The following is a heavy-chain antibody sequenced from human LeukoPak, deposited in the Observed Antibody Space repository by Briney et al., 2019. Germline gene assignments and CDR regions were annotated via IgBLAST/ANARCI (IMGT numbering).Heavy chain of an antibody. CDR2: IANDGRT. Sequence: GGSLRLSCAASGFTVSSNYMSWVRQAPGKELECVSVIANDGRTYYANSVKGRFTISRDISKNMVYLQMNSLRADDTAVYYCARVVGKWELLYSWFDPWGQGTLVTVSS. J-gene: IGHJ5*02. CDR3: ARVVGKWELLYSWFDP. D-gene: IGHD1-26*01. CDR1: GFTVSSNY. V-gene: IGHV3-53*01.